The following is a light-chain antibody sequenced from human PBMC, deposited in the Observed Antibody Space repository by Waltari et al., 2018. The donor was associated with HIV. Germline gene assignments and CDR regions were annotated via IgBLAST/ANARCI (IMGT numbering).Light chain of an antibody. CDR2: LGT. Sequence: EIVLTQSPLSLPVTPGAPASISCRSNQSLLHSNGNNYLDWYLQKPGQSPQCLIYLGTVRASGVPDRFSGSESGTEFTLKISRVEAEDVGVYFRMQPLEIPWTFGQGTKLEIK. CDR1: QSLLHSNGNNY. J-gene: IGKJ1*01. V-gene: IGKV2-28*01. CDR3: MQPLEIPWT.